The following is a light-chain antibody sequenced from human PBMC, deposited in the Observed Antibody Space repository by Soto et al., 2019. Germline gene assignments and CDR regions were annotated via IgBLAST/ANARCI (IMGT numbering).Light chain of an antibody. Sequence: ALTQPASVSGSPGQSITISCTGTSSDVGNYDYVSWYQQYPGKAPRLMIYAVSRRPSGVSNRFSGSKSGNTASLTISGLQAEDEADYYCTSYTPSSTYVFGTGTKLTVL. CDR2: AVS. CDR3: TSYTPSSTYV. V-gene: IGLV2-14*03. CDR1: SSDVGNYDY. J-gene: IGLJ1*01.